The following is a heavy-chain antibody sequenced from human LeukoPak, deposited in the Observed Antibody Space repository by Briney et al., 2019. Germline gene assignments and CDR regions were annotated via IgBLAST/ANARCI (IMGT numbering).Heavy chain of an antibody. J-gene: IGHJ4*02. CDR3: ASGRIPVGY. CDR2: ISTSSSYI. V-gene: IGHV3-21*01. D-gene: IGHD2-2*02. Sequence: GGSLRLSCAASGFTFSRYTMNWVRQAPGKGLEWVSSISTSSSYIYYADSVKGRFTISRDNAKNSVYLQMNSLRAEDTAVYYCASGRIPVGYWGQGTLVIVSS. CDR1: GFTFSRYT.